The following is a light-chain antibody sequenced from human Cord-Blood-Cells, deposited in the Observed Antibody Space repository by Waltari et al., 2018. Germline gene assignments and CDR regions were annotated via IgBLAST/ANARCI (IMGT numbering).Light chain of an antibody. V-gene: IGKV3-20*01. CDR1: QSVSSSY. Sequence: EIVLTQSPGTVSLSPGERATLSCRANQSVSSSYLAWYQQKPGQAPRLLIYGASSRATGIPDRFSGSGSGTDFTLTISRLEPEDFAVYYCQQYGSSPTFGQGTKVEIK. CDR2: GAS. J-gene: IGKJ1*01. CDR3: QQYGSSPT.